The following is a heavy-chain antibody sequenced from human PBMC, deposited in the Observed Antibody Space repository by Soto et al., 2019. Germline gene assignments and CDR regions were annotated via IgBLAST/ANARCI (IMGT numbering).Heavy chain of an antibody. J-gene: IGHJ4*02. D-gene: IGHD3-3*01. CDR3: ARVTAYDFWSGYYPLAY. V-gene: IGHV1-2*02. CDR1: GYTFTGYY. Sequence: ASVKVSCKASGYTFTGYYMHWVRQAPGQGLEWMGWINPNSGGTNYAQKFQGRVTMTRDTSISTAYMELSRLRSDDTAVYYCARVTAYDFWSGYYPLAYWGQGTLVTVSS. CDR2: INPNSGGT.